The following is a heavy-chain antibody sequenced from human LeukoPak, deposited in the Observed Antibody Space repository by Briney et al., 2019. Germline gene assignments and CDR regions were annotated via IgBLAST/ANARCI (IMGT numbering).Heavy chain of an antibody. CDR1: GYTFTGYY. J-gene: IGHJ4*02. CDR2: IIPILGIA. D-gene: IGHD4-17*01. Sequence: ASVKVSCKASGYTFTGYYMHWVRQAPGQGLEWMGRIIPILGIANYAQKFQGRVTITADKSTSTAYMELSSLRSEDTAVYYCARGRLRADFDYWGQGTLVTVSS. CDR3: ARGRLRADFDY. V-gene: IGHV1-69*04.